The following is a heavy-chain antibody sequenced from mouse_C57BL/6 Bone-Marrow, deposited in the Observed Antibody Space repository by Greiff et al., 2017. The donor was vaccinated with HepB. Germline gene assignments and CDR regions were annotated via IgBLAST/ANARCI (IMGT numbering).Heavy chain of an antibody. J-gene: IGHJ2*01. V-gene: IGHV1-5*01. CDR3: TRKLVG. D-gene: IGHD1-3*01. CDR1: GYTFTSYW. Sequence: EVQLQQPGAELVKPGASVKLSCKASGYTFTSYWMHWVKQRPGQGLEWIGAIYPGNSDTSYNQKFKGKAKLTAVTSASTAYMELSSLTNEDSAVYYCTRKLVGWGQGTTLTVSS. CDR2: IYPGNSDT.